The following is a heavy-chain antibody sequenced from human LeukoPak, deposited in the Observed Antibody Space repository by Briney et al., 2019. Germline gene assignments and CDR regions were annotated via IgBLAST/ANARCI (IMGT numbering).Heavy chain of an antibody. CDR1: GFTFDDHA. CDR3: AKGVPFRVDAFDI. CDR2: ITWRSDII. V-gene: IGHV3-9*01. J-gene: IGHJ3*02. Sequence: GRSLRLSCAASGFTFDDHAMHWVRQAPGKGLKWVSGITWRSDIIGYADSVKGRFTISRDTAKNSLYLQMNSLRAEGSALYYCAKGVPFRVDAFDIWGQGTRVTVSP. D-gene: IGHD2-2*01.